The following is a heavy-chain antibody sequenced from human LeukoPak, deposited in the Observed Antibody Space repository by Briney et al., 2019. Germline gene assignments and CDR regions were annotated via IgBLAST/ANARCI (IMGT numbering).Heavy chain of an antibody. V-gene: IGHV3-23*01. J-gene: IGHJ6*02. CDR1: GFTFSSYA. CDR3: AKDGRYCSGGSPCWVYYYGMDV. CDR2: ISGSGGST. D-gene: IGHD2-15*01. Sequence: PGGSLRLSCAASGFTFSSYAMSWVRQARGKGLEWVSAISGSGGSTYYADSVKGRFTISRDNSKNTLYLQMNSLRAEDTAVYYCAKDGRYCSGGSPCWVYYYGMDVWGQGTTVTVSS.